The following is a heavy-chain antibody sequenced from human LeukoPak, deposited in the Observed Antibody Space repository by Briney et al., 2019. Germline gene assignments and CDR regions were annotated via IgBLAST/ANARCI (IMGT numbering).Heavy chain of an antibody. V-gene: IGHV4-39*01. CDR1: GGSISSSSYY. J-gene: IGHJ4*02. CDR3: ASQRLTYYYDSSGYPDY. D-gene: IGHD3-22*01. Sequence: SETLSLTCTVSGGSISSSSYYWGWIRQPPGKGLEWIGSIYYSGSTYYNPSLKSRVTISVGTSKNQFPLKLSSVTAADTAVYYCASQRLTYYYDSSGYPDYWGQGTLVTVSS. CDR2: IYYSGST.